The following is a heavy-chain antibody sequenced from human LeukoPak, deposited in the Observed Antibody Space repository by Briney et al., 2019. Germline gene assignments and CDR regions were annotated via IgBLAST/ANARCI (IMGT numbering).Heavy chain of an antibody. CDR3: ALLAVASDFDY. Sequence: PGGSLRLSCAVSGFPFSIYEMNWVRQAPGKGVEWVSNIGSSGTTIYYADSVKGRFSISRDNAKSSLYLQMNSLRVEDTAVYYCALLAVASDFDYWGQGALVTVSS. J-gene: IGHJ4*02. CDR1: GFPFSIYE. D-gene: IGHD6-19*01. CDR2: IGSSGTTI. V-gene: IGHV3-48*03.